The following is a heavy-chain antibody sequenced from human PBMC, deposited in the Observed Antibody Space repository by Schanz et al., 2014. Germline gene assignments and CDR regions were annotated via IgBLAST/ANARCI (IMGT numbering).Heavy chain of an antibody. Sequence: EGQLVESGGGLVQPGGSLRLSCVVSGFTFSNYAMNWVRQTPGKGLEWVSFISSSGTSIYYADSVKGRFTISRDNAKNSLYLQMNSLRAEDTAVYYCARSRGFDSIFDFWGRGTLVTVSS. J-gene: IGHJ4*02. D-gene: IGHD5-12*01. CDR3: ARSRGFDSIFDF. V-gene: IGHV3-48*01. CDR1: GFTFSNYA. CDR2: ISSSGTSI.